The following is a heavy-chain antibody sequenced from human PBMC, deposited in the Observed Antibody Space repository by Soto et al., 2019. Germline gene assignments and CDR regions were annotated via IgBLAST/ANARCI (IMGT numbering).Heavy chain of an antibody. CDR3: ARDVVPAANHYYYYGMDV. CDR1: GGSISSGDYY. CDR2: IYYSGST. J-gene: IGHJ6*02. D-gene: IGHD2-2*01. V-gene: IGHV4-30-4*01. Sequence: TSETLSLTCTVSGGSISSGDYYWSWIRQPPGKGLEWIGYIYYSGSTYYNPSLKSRVTISVDTSKNQFSLKLSSVTAADTAVYYCARDVVPAANHYYYYGMDVWGQGTTVTVSS.